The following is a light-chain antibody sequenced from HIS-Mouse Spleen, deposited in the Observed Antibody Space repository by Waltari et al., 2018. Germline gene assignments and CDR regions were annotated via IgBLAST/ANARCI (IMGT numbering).Light chain of an antibody. CDR1: QGISSY. CDR3: QQLNSYPPT. CDR2: AAS. Sequence: IQLTHAPSFLSASGGDRVTITCRASQGISSYLAWYQQKPAKAPKLLIYAASTLQSGVPSRFSGSGSGTEFTLTISSLQPEDFATYYCQQLNSYPPTFGQGTKVEIK. V-gene: IGKV1-9*01. J-gene: IGKJ1*01.